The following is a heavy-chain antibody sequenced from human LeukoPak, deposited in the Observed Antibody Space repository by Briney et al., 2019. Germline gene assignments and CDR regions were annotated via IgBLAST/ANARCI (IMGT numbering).Heavy chain of an antibody. Sequence: PSETLSLTCTVSGGYISNGSYYWGWIRQPPGKGLEWIGSIYYSGSTYYNPSLKSRVTISVDTSKNQFSLKLSSVTAADTAVYYCARRGSSGWYFDYWGQGTLVTVSS. D-gene: IGHD6-19*01. CDR1: GGYISNGSYY. CDR2: IYYSGST. CDR3: ARRGSSGWYFDY. V-gene: IGHV4-39*01. J-gene: IGHJ4*02.